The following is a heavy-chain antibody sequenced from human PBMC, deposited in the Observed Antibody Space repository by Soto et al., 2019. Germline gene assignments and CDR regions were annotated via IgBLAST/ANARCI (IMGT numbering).Heavy chain of an antibody. CDR2: ISYDGSNK. CDR1: GFTFSSYG. CDR3: AKVITFGGVIAAIDY. V-gene: IGHV3-30*18. J-gene: IGHJ4*02. Sequence: PGGSLRLSXAASGFTFSSYGMHWVRQAPGKGLEWVAVISYDGSNKYYADSVKGRFTISRDNSKNTLYLQMNSLRAEDTAVYYCAKVITFGGVIAAIDYWGQGTLVTVSS. D-gene: IGHD3-16*02.